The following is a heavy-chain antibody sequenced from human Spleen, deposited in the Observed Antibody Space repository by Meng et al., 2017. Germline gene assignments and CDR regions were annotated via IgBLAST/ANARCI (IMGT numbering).Heavy chain of an antibody. D-gene: IGHD2-2*01. J-gene: IGHJ5*02. Sequence: GESLKISCAASGFTFSSYWMHWVRQAPGKGLVWVSRINSDGSSTSYADSVKGRFTISRDNSKNTLYLQMNSLRAEDTAVYYCAKDGIVVVPAAPFDPWGQGTLVTVSS. CDR1: GFTFSSYW. CDR2: INSDGSST. V-gene: IGHV3-74*01. CDR3: AKDGIVVVPAAPFDP.